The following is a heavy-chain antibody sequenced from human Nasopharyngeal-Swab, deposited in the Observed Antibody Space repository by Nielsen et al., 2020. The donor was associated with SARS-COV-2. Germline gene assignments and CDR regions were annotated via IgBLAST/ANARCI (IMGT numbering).Heavy chain of an antibody. D-gene: IGHD3-10*01. Sequence: GGSLRLSCAASGFTFSDYYMSWIRQAPGKGLEWVSYISSSGSTIYYADSVKGRFTISRDSAKNSLYLQMNSLRAEDTAVYYCAAAIWFGELLGSYWGQGTLVTVSS. J-gene: IGHJ4*02. V-gene: IGHV3-11*01. CDR2: ISSSGSTI. CDR3: AAAIWFGELLGSY. CDR1: GFTFSDYY.